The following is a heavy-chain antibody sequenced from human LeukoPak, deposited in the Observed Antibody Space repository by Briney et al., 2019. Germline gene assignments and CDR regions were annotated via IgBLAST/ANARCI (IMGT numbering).Heavy chain of an antibody. J-gene: IGHJ4*02. CDR1: GFTFSSYA. D-gene: IGHD6-19*01. V-gene: IGHV3-23*01. Sequence: GGSLRLSCAASGFTFSSYAMSWVRQAPGKGLEWVSGIGVSGGSTYYADSVKGRFTISRDNSKNTLYLQMNSLRAEDTAVYYCAKDQRSSGCFDYWGQGTLVTVSS. CDR3: AKDQRSSGCFDY. CDR2: IGVSGGST.